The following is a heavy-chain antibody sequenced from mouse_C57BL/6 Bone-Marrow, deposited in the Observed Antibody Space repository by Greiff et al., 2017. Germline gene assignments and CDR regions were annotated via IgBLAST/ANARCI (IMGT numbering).Heavy chain of an antibody. J-gene: IGHJ2*01. CDR1: GYTFTSYW. Sequence: VQLQQPGAELVKPGASVKLSCKASGYTFTSYWMHWVKQRPGRGLEWIGRIDPNSGGTKYNEKFKSKATLTVDKSSSTAYLPLSSLTSEDSAVYYGAKRRTTVAPYYVEYWGQGTTLTVSS. V-gene: IGHV1-72*01. CDR3: AKRRTTVAPYYVEY. CDR2: IDPNSGGT. D-gene: IGHD1-1*01.